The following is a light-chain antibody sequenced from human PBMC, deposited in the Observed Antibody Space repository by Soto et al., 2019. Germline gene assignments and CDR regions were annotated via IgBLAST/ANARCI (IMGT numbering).Light chain of an antibody. CDR1: QSVSSSY. CDR2: GAS. Sequence: IVLTQSPATVSFSPVEIATLSCRASQSVSSSYLAWYQQKPGQAPRLLIYGASSRATGIPDRFSGSGSGTDFTLTISSLQAEDFATYYCQQSYSIPRTFGQGTKVDIK. CDR3: QQSYSIPRT. J-gene: IGKJ1*01. V-gene: IGKV3D-20*02.